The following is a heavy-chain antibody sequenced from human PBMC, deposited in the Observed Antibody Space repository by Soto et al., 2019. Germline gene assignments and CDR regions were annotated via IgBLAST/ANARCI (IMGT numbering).Heavy chain of an antibody. D-gene: IGHD3-9*01. CDR3: AKASYDILTGYSPDY. CDR1: GFTFSSYA. V-gene: IGHV3-23*01. CDR2: ISGSGGRT. Sequence: GGSLRLSCAASGFTFSSYAMSWVRQAPGKGLEWVSTISGSGGRTYYADSVKGRFTISRDNSKNTLYLQMNSLRAEDTAVYYCAKASYDILTGYSPDYWGRGTLVTVSS. J-gene: IGHJ4*02.